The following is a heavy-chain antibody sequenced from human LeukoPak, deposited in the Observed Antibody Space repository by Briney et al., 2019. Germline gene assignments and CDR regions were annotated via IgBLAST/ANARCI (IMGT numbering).Heavy chain of an antibody. V-gene: IGHV3-23*01. J-gene: IGHJ4*02. CDR2: ISGAGGST. CDR3: AKGHSDYGTGFDL. CDR1: GFTFSSFA. D-gene: IGHD4-17*01. Sequence: GGSLILSCAASGFTFSSFAMSWVRQAPGEGLESVSLISGAGGSTYYADSVKGRFTISRDNSKNTLYLQMNSLRADDTAVYYCAKGHSDYGTGFDLWGQGTLVTVSS.